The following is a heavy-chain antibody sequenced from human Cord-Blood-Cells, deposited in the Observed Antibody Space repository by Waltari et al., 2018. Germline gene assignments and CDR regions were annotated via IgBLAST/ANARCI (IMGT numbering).Heavy chain of an antibody. Sequence: QVQLQQWGAGLLTPSETLSLTCAVYGGSFSGYSWRWFRQHPGQGLEWIGEINHSGSTNYTPSLKSRVTISVDTSKNQFSLKLSSVTAADTAVYYCARGPYYYDSSGYYNWFDPWGQGTLVTVSS. J-gene: IGHJ5*02. V-gene: IGHV4-34*01. CDR1: GGSFSGYS. D-gene: IGHD3-22*01. CDR2: INHSGST. CDR3: ARGPYYYDSSGYYNWFDP.